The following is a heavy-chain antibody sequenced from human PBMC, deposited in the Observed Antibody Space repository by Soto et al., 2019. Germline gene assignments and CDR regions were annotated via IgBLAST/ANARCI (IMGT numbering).Heavy chain of an antibody. J-gene: IGHJ4*02. CDR2: IYWDDDK. V-gene: IGHV2-5*02. Sequence: QITLKESGPTLVNPTQTLTLTCIFSGFSLSTSGVGVGWIRQPPGKALEWLALIYWDDDKRYSPSLKSRLTIPRDTSKNQVVLTKTNMEPVDTATYYCARSLPPQDPTIVSAIAHFDYRGQGTLVTVSS. CDR3: ARSLPPQDPTIVSAIAHFDY. CDR1: GFSLSTSGVG. D-gene: IGHD5-12*01.